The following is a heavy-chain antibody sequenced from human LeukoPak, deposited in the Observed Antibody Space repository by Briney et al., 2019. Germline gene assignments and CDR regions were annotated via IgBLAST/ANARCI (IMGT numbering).Heavy chain of an antibody. J-gene: IGHJ4*02. Sequence: GGSLRLSCAASGFTFGDYSMNWVRQAPGKGLEWVSYISSSSSVIYYADSVRGRFTISRDNAKKSLYLRMNSLRAEDTAVYYCARDPPNWGFGYWGQGTLVTVSS. V-gene: IGHV3-48*01. D-gene: IGHD7-27*01. CDR2: ISSSSSVI. CDR3: ARDPPNWGFGY. CDR1: GFTFGDYS.